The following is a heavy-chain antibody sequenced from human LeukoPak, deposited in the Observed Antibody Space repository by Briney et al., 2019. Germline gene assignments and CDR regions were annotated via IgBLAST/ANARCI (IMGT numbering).Heavy chain of an antibody. V-gene: IGHV1-18*01. CDR3: TTWGGGGH. D-gene: IGHD3-16*01. J-gene: IGHJ4*02. CDR1: GYTFTTFG. CDR2: ISPYNGNT. Sequence: ASMKVSCTASGYTFTTFGITWIRQSPGQGLEWMGWISPYNGNTNYGLKFQGRLTLTTDTATSTAYMDLRILQSDDSALYYLTTWGGGGHWGQGTLVCVSS.